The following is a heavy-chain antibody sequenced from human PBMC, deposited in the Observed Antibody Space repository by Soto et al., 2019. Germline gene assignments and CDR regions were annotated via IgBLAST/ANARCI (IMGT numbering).Heavy chain of an antibody. J-gene: IGHJ5*02. CDR3: ARGRRSKTATAGTGWFDP. CDR1: GDSISSGGLS. CDR2: IYYPGLT. Sequence: QLQLQESGSGLLKPSQTLSLNCSVSGDSISSGGLSWNWLRQSPGRGLEWIGYIYYPGLTYYNPSLKSRVSMSLDPSANQVSLSLSSETAADSAVYYCARGRRSKTATAGTGWFDPWGPGTLVTVSS. V-gene: IGHV4-30-2*06. D-gene: IGHD6-13*01.